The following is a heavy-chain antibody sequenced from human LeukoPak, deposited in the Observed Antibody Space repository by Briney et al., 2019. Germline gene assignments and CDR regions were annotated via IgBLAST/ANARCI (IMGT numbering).Heavy chain of an antibody. J-gene: IGHJ4*02. V-gene: IGHV4-61*02. CDR1: GGSISSGSYY. CDR2: IYTSGST. CDR3: ARHGLRDTAGYYGSGSPYFDR. Sequence: SETLSLTCTVSGGSISSGSYYWSRIRQPAGKGLEWIGRIYTSGSTNYNPSLKSRVTISVDTVKNQLSLKLSAVTAADTAMYYCARHGLRDTAGYYGSGSPYFDRWGQGTLVTVSS. D-gene: IGHD3-10*01.